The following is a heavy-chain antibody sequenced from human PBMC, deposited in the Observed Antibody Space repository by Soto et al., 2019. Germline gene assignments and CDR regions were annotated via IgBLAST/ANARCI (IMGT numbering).Heavy chain of an antibody. Sequence: GGSLRLSCAASGFTFSSYGMHWVRQAPGKGLEWVAVISYDGSNKYYADSVKGRFTISRDNSKNTLYLQMNSLRAEDTAVYYCAKESDIVVVPAAPDYWGQGTLVTVSS. J-gene: IGHJ4*02. CDR3: AKESDIVVVPAAPDY. D-gene: IGHD2-2*01. CDR2: ISYDGSNK. CDR1: GFTFSSYG. V-gene: IGHV3-30*18.